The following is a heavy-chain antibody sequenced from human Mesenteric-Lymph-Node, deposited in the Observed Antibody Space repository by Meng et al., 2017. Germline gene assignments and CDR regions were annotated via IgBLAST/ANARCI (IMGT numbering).Heavy chain of an antibody. D-gene: IGHD6-13*01. V-gene: IGHV4-39*07. J-gene: IGHJ4*02. Sequence: GSLRLSCTVSGGSISSSSYYWGWIRQPPGKGLEWIGSIYHSGSTYYNPSLKSRVTISVDTSKNQFSLKLSSVTAADTAVYYCARDKQLVYNYFDYWGQGTLVT. CDR2: IYHSGST. CDR1: GGSISSSSYY. CDR3: ARDKQLVYNYFDY.